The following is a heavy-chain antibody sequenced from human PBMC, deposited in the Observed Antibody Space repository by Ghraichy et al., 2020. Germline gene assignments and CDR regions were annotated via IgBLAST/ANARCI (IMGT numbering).Heavy chain of an antibody. CDR1: GFTFSSYA. J-gene: IGHJ4*02. Sequence: ETLSLTCAASGFTFSSYAMSWVRQAPGKGLEWVSAISGSGGSTYYADSVKGRFTISRDNSKNTLYLQMNSLRAEDTAVYYCAKDYEAMTTVTIDYWDQGTLVTVSS. V-gene: IGHV3-23*01. D-gene: IGHD4-17*01. CDR3: AKDYEAMTTVTIDY. CDR2: ISGSGGST.